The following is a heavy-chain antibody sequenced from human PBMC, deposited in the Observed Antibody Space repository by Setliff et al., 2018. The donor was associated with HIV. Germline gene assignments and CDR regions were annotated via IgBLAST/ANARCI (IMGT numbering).Heavy chain of an antibody. CDR2: IIPIFGTT. CDR3: ARVPGARPYYYYYMDV. D-gene: IGHD3-10*01. J-gene: IGHJ6*03. Sequence: VASVKVSCKASGGTFTGYSITWVRQDPGKGLEWMGTIIPIFGTTNYAQRFQGRVSITADASTGTAYMELRSLRSDDTAVYYCARVPGARPYYYYYMDVWGKGTTVTV. V-gene: IGHV1-69*13. CDR1: GGTFTGYS.